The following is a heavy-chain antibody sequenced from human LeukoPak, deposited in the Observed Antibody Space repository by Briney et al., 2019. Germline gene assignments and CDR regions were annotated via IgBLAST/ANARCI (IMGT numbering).Heavy chain of an antibody. V-gene: IGHV1-2*02. Sequence: ASVKVSCKATGYTFTDYYIHWVRQAPGLGLEWMGWINPNSGGTNYAQKFYVRVTMTRDTSITTAYMELSRLRSDDTAVFYCARSPHILTGENFDFWGQGTLVTVSS. J-gene: IGHJ4*02. D-gene: IGHD3-9*01. CDR3: ARSPHILTGENFDF. CDR1: GYTFTDYY. CDR2: INPNSGGT.